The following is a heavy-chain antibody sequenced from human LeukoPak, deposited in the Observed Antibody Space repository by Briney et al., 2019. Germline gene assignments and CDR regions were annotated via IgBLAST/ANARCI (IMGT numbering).Heavy chain of an antibody. CDR1: GGSIWSDY. V-gene: IGHV4-59*01. CDR2: IVYTGRS. Sequence: LPLPSSAAGGSIWSDYWSWVRRHPEKGGGGMGNIVYTGRSNYNPSLKRRVSISIDTSNTQFSLTLTSVPAPDSAVFCCARGSWWYGSKTFSHWFGLWGRETLVTVSS. CDR3: ARGSWWYGSKTFSHWFGL. J-gene: IGHJ5*02. D-gene: IGHD2-15*01.